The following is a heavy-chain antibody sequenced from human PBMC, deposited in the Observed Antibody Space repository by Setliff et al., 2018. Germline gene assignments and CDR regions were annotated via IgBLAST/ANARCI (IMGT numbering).Heavy chain of an antibody. J-gene: IGHJ4*02. CDR2: IIPIFGTS. Sequence: GASVKVSCKTSGYTFNSYGYSWVRQAPGQGLEWMGGIIPIFGTSNYAQKFQGRVTITRNTSISTAYMELSSLRSEDTAVYYCARSYQGVDDFWSGYFDYWGQGTLVTVSS. CDR3: ARSYQGVDDFWSGYFDY. CDR1: GYTFNSYG. V-gene: IGHV1-69*05. D-gene: IGHD3-3*01.